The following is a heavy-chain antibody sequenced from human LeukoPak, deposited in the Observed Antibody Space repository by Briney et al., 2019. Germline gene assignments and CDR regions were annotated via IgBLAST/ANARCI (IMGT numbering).Heavy chain of an antibody. CDR2: IYYSGST. V-gene: IGHV4-59*01. CDR1: GGSISSYY. J-gene: IGHJ4*02. D-gene: IGHD3-16*01. Sequence: SETLSLTCTVSGGSISSYYWSWIRQPPGKGLEWIGYIYYSGSTNYNPSLKSRVTISVDTSKNQFSLKLSSVTAADTAVYYYARGRGDFDYWGQGTLVTVSS. CDR3: ARGRGDFDY.